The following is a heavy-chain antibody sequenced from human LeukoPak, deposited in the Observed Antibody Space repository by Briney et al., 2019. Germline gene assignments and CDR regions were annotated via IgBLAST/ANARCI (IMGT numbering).Heavy chain of an antibody. V-gene: IGHV1-18*01. CDR3: ARALGMGSGSSLGY. CDR2: ISAYNGNR. D-gene: IGHD3-10*01. CDR1: GYTFTSYG. Sequence: GAAVKVCCKASGYTFTSYGISWGGQAPGQGKEWRGGISAYNGNRKYEKKLQGRVTITTDTSTSTAYMELRSLRSDDTAVYYCARALGMGSGSSLGYWGQGTLVTVSS. J-gene: IGHJ4*02.